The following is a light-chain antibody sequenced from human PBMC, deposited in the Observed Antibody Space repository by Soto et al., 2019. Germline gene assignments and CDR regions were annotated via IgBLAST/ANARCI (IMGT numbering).Light chain of an antibody. CDR1: SSDIKSNNL. CDR2: EVT. J-gene: IGLJ1*01. CDR3: CSYAGHSTYV. Sequence: QSVLTQPASVSGSPGQSITISCTVTSSDIKSNNLVSWYQQHPGKAPKLMIYEVTKRPSGVSNRFSGSKSGNAASLTISGLQAEDETDYYCCSYAGHSTYVFGTGTKVTVL. V-gene: IGLV2-23*02.